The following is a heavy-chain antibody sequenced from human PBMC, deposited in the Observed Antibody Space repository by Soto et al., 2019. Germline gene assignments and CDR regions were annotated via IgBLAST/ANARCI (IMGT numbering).Heavy chain of an antibody. V-gene: IGHV4-34*01. Sequence: SETLSLTCAVYGGSFSGYYWSWIRQPPGKGLEWIGEINHSGSTNYNPSLKSRVTISVDTSKNQFSLKLSSVTAADTAVYYCARWGGYCSGGSCFNWFDPWGQGTLVTVSS. CDR2: INHSGST. J-gene: IGHJ5*02. D-gene: IGHD2-15*01. CDR1: GGSFSGYY. CDR3: ARWGGYCSGGSCFNWFDP.